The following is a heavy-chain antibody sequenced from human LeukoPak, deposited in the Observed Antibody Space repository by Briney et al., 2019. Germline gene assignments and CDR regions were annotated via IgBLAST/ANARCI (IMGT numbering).Heavy chain of an antibody. J-gene: IGHJ4*02. Sequence: GGSLRLSCAASGFTFSSHAMNWVRQAPGKGLEWVSSITASSTAIYSADSVKGRFTISRDNAKNLLYLQMNSLRAEDTAVYYCARTYYDILTGYNPYFDYWGQGILVTVSS. CDR2: ITASSTAI. V-gene: IGHV3-21*01. D-gene: IGHD3-9*01. CDR3: ARTYYDILTGYNPYFDY. CDR1: GFTFSSHA.